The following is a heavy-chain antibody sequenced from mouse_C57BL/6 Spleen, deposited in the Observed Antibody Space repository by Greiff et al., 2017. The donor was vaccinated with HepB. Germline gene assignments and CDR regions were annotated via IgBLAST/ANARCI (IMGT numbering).Heavy chain of an antibody. CDR3: ARGAYYSNYADY. V-gene: IGHV1-69*01. CDR1: GYTFTSYW. D-gene: IGHD2-5*01. Sequence: VQLQQPGAELVMPGASVKLSCKASGYTFTSYWMHWVKQRPGQGLEWIGEIDPSDSYTNYNQKFKGKSTLTVDKSSSTAYMQLSSLTSEDSAVYYWARGAYYSNYADYWGQGTTLTVSS. CDR2: IDPSDSYT. J-gene: IGHJ2*01.